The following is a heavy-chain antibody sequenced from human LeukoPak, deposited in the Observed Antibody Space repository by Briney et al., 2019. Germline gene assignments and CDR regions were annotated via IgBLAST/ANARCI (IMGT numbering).Heavy chain of an antibody. CDR3: ARASRGSARRGAFDI. Sequence: SETLSLTCAVSGGSISSGGYSWSWIRQPPGKGLEWIGYIYHSGSTYYNPSLKSRVTISVDRSKNQFSLKLSSVTAADTAVYYCARASRGSARRGAFDIWGQGTMVTVSS. V-gene: IGHV4-30-2*01. J-gene: IGHJ3*02. CDR2: IYHSGST. D-gene: IGHD3-10*01. CDR1: GGSISSGGYS.